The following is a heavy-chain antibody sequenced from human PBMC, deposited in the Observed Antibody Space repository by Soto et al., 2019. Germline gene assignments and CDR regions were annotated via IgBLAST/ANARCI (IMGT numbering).Heavy chain of an antibody. D-gene: IGHD4-4*01. V-gene: IGHV3-7*01. J-gene: IGHJ5*02. CDR2: IKPDESEK. CDR3: VRGGSNYAS. CDR1: GFTFSDSW. Sequence: XGSLILSCTASGFTFSDSWMTLVRQAPGKGLEWVARIKPDESEKKYADSVKGRFSISRDNAKNSMYLQMDSLRGEDTAVYYCVRGGSNYASWGQGTLVTVSS.